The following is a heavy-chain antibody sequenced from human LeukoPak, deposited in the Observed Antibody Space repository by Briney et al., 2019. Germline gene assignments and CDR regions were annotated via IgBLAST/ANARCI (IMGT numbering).Heavy chain of an antibody. V-gene: IGHV3-30*18. CDR3: AKDPEWLRFSRNYYFDY. CDR2: ISYDGSNK. CDR1: GFTFSSYG. J-gene: IGHJ4*02. D-gene: IGHD5-12*01. Sequence: SGGSLRLSCAASGFTFSSYGMHWVRQAPGKGLEWVAVISYDGSNKYYADSVKGRFTISRDNSKNTLYLQMNSLRAEDTAVYYCAKDPEWLRFSRNYYFDYWGQGTLVTVSS.